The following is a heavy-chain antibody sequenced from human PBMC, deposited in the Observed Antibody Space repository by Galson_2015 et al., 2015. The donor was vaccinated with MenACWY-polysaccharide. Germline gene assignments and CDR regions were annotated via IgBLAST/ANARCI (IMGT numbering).Heavy chain of an antibody. Sequence: SERMSLTCPVSGGSVRSDTDRWRWLRQPPGKGMEWIGYMSSIGRANQNPSLKSRVTMSLDRSKNQFSLRLNSVTPADTAMYYCSREPTYSGRFGWFDPWGQGTLVTVSS. D-gene: IGHD1-26*01. CDR1: GGSVRSDTDR. CDR3: SREPTYSGRFGWFDP. CDR2: MSSIGRA. V-gene: IGHV4-61*01. J-gene: IGHJ5*02.